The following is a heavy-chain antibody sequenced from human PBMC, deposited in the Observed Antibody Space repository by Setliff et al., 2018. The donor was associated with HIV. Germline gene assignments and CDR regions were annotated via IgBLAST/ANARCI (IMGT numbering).Heavy chain of an antibody. J-gene: IGHJ4*02. CDR2: IYYTGST. V-gene: IGHV4-39*01. Sequence: PSETLSLTCTVSGGSIRSSNYYWGWIRQPPGKGLEWIGHIYYTGSTYYNPSLKSRVTISVDTSKNQFSLELSSVTTTDTAVYYCARHRGPGTLVTVSS. CDR3: ARH. CDR1: GGSIRSSNYY.